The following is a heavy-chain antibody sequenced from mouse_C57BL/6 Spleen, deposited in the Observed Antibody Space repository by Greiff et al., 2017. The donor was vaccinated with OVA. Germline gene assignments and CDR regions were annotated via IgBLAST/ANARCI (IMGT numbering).Heavy chain of an antibody. J-gene: IGHJ4*01. CDR2: IDPSDSYT. CDR3: ARLPGEDYAMDY. CDR1: GYTFTSYW. V-gene: IGHV1-59*01. D-gene: IGHD4-1*01. Sequence: QVQLKQPGAELVRPGTSVKLSCKASGYTFTSYWMHWVKQRPGQGLEWIGVIDPSDSYTNYNQKFKGKATLTVDTSSSTAYMQLSSLTSEDSAVYYCARLPGEDYAMDYWGQGTSVTVSS.